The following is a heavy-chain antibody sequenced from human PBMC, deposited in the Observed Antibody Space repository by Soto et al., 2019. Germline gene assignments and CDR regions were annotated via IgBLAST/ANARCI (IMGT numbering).Heavy chain of an antibody. D-gene: IGHD3-3*01. V-gene: IGHV3-21*01. J-gene: IGHJ5*02. Sequence: PGGSLRLSCAASGFTFSSYSMNWVRQAPGKGLEWVSSISSSSGYIYYADSVKGRFTISRDNAKNSLYLQMNSLRAEDTAVYYCARDRGITLFAVVSPQNWFDPWGQGTLVTVSS. CDR2: ISSSSGYI. CDR1: GFTFSSYS. CDR3: ARDRGITLFAVVSPQNWFDP.